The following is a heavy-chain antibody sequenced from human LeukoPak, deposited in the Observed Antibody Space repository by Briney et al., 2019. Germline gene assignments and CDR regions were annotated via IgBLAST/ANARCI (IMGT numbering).Heavy chain of an antibody. D-gene: IGHD3-16*02. J-gene: IGHJ3*01. CDR3: ARDRYTKNYFDALDL. Sequence: GRSLRLSCAASGFNFNNYPMHWVRQVPGRGPQWVALISYDGIDSYIADSVKGRFSISRDSSKNTLFLQMNSLRPEDTAVYYCARDRYTKNYFDALDLWGQGSTVTVSS. CDR1: GFNFNNYP. V-gene: IGHV3-30*04. CDR2: ISYDGIDS.